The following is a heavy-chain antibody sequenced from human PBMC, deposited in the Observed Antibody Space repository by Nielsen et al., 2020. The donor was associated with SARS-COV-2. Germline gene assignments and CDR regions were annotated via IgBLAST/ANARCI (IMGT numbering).Heavy chain of an antibody. D-gene: IGHD6-19*01. J-gene: IGHJ6*03. Sequence: SQTLSLTRAVSGDSVSSNTAAWNWIRPSPSRGLEWLGRTYYRSKWYNEYAVSVKSRISIDPDTSKNQFSLQLNSVTPEDAAVYYCARTLRAGAVAGYYMDVWGKGTTVTVSS. CDR2: TYYRSKWYN. CDR3: ARTLRAGAVAGYYMDV. CDR1: GDSVSSNTAA. V-gene: IGHV6-1*01.